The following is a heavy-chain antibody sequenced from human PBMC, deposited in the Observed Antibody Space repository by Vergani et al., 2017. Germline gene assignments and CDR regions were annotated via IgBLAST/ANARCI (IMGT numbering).Heavy chain of an antibody. CDR3: ARERGDNGYDILTGYYYD. V-gene: IGHV1-2*02. Sequence: QVQLVQSGAEVKKPGASVKVSCKASGYTFTGYYMHWVRQAPGQGLEWMGWINPNSGGTNYAQKFQGRVTMTRDTSISTAYMELSRLRSDDTAVYYCARERGDNGYDILTGYYYDWGQGTLVTVSS. CDR1: GYTFTGYY. D-gene: IGHD3-9*01. CDR2: INPNSGGT. J-gene: IGHJ4*02.